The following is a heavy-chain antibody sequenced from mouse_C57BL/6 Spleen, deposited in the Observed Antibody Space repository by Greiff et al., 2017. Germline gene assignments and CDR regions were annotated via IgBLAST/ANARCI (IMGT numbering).Heavy chain of an antibody. J-gene: IGHJ4*01. D-gene: IGHD6-1*01. CDR1: GFTFSDYG. Sequence: EVMLVESGGGLVKPGGSLKLSCAASGFTFSDYGMHWVRQAPEKGRAWVAYISSGSSTLYYADTVKGRVTISRDNAKNTLFLQMTSLRSEDTAMYYCARPLVAMDYWGQGTSVTVSS. CDR3: ARPLVAMDY. CDR2: ISSGSSTL. V-gene: IGHV5-17*01.